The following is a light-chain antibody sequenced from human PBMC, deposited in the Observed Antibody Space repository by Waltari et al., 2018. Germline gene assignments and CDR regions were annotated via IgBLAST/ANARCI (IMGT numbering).Light chain of an antibody. CDR3: ASWDDSHYV. CDR1: YSNPGSNY. J-gene: IGLJ1*01. V-gene: IGLV1-47*01. Sequence: QSVLTQPPSASGTPGQRVSIPCSGSYSNPGSNYLYWYQQPPGTAPRPLIYRNDQRPSGVPDRFSGSKYGTTAFLAISELRSEDEAVYYCASWDDSHYVFGGGTKVTVL. CDR2: RND.